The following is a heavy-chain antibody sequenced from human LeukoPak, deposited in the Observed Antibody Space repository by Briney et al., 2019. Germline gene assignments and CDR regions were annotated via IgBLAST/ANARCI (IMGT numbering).Heavy chain of an antibody. CDR3: AGGRDRSQLYFDS. CDR2: ISYDGSNK. V-gene: IGHV3-30*03. CDR1: GFTFSSYG. J-gene: IGHJ4*02. Sequence: PGGSLRLSCAASGFTFSSYGMHWVRRAPGKGLEWVAVISYDGSNKYYADSVKGRFTISRDNAKNTLYLQMNSLRAEDTAVYYCAGGRDRSQLYFDSWGQGTLVTVSS. D-gene: IGHD2-15*01.